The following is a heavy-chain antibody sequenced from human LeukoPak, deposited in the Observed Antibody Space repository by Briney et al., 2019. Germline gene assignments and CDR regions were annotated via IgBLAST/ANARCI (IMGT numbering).Heavy chain of an antibody. J-gene: IGHJ4*02. CDR3: AKDARDGYKYYFDY. Sequence: PGGSLRLSCAASGFTFSSYGMHWVRQAPGKGLEWVAVIWYDGSNKYYADSVRGRFTISGDNSKNTLYLQMNSLRAEDTAVYYCAKDARDGYKYYFDYWGQGTLVTVSS. D-gene: IGHD5-24*01. CDR1: GFTFSSYG. CDR2: IWYDGSNK. V-gene: IGHV3-33*06.